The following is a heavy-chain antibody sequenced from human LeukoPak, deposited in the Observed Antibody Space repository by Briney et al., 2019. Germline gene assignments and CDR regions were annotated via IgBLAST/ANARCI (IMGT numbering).Heavy chain of an antibody. CDR2: ISYDGRNK. Sequence: PGGSLRLSCAASGFTFSSYGMHWVRQAPGKGLEWVAVISYDGRNKYYADSVKGRFTISRDNSKNTLYLQMNSLRAEDTAVYYCAIDRYSSGWYVDYWGQGTLVTVSS. J-gene: IGHJ4*02. D-gene: IGHD6-19*01. CDR1: GFTFSSYG. CDR3: AIDRYSSGWYVDY. V-gene: IGHV3-30*03.